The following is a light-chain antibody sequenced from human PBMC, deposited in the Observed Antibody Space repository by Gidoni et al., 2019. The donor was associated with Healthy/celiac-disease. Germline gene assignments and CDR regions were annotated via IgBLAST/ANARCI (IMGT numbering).Light chain of an antibody. J-gene: IGKJ4*01. Sequence: DIQLTQSPSFLSASVGDRVTITCRASQGISSYLAWYQQKPGKAPKILSYAASTLQSGVPSRFSGSGSGTEFTLTISSLQPEDFATYYCQQLNSYPLTCGGGTKVEIK. CDR1: QGISSY. CDR3: QQLNSYPLT. CDR2: AAS. V-gene: IGKV1-9*01.